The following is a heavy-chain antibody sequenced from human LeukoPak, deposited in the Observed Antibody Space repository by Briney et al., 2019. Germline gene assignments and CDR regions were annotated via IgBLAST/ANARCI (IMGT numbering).Heavy chain of an antibody. J-gene: IGHJ3*02. V-gene: IGHV4-61*05. CDR2: IYYSGST. D-gene: IGHD2-2*01. CDR1: GGSISSSSYY. Sequence: PSETLSLTCSVSGGSISSSSYYWGWIRQPPGKGLEWIGYIYYSGSTNYNPSLKSRVTISVDTSKNQFSLKLSSVTAADTAVYYCARSIRSTSRDWSAFDIWGQGTMVTVSS. CDR3: ARSIRSTSRDWSAFDI.